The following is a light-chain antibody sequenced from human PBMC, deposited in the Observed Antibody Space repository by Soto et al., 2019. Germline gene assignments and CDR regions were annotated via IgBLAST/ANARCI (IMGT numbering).Light chain of an antibody. CDR3: SSYTSSSTLV. V-gene: IGLV2-14*01. CDR2: EVS. J-gene: IGLJ3*02. Sequence: QSALTQPASVSGSPGQSITISCTGTSTDVGGYNYVSWYQQHPGKAPQLMIYEVSNRPAGVSHRFSGSKSGNTASLTISGLQAEDEVYYYCSSYTSSSTLVFGGGTKLTVL. CDR1: STDVGGYNY.